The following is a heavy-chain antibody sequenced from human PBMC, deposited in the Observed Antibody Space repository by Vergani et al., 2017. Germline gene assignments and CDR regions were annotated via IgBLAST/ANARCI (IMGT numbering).Heavy chain of an antibody. CDR3: ARAYGDTAMPRFDY. Sequence: QVQLQESGPGLVKPSETLSLTCTVSGGSISSYYWSWIRQPPGKGLEWIGYIYYSGSTNYNPSLKSRVTISVDTSKNQFSLKLSSVTAADTAVYYCARAYGDTAMPRFDYWGQGTLVTVSS. CDR1: GGSISSYY. CDR2: IYYSGST. D-gene: IGHD5-18*01. V-gene: IGHV4-59*08. J-gene: IGHJ4*02.